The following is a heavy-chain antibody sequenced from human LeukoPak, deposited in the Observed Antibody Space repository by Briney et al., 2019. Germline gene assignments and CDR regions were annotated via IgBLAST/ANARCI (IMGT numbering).Heavy chain of an antibody. Sequence: SETLSLTCTVSGGSISSGGYYWSWIRLHPGKGLEWIGYIYYSGSTYYNPSLKSRVTISVDTSKNQFSLKLSSVTAADTAVYYCARLTMVRVIDYWGQGTLVTVSS. CDR3: ARLTMVRVIDY. CDR2: IYYSGST. V-gene: IGHV4-31*03. CDR1: GGSISSGGYY. D-gene: IGHD3-10*01. J-gene: IGHJ4*02.